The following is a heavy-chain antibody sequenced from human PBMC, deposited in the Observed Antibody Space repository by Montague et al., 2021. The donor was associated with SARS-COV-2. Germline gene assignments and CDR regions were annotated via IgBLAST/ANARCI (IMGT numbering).Heavy chain of an antibody. CDR1: GGSISSSTYY. V-gene: IGHV4-39*01. J-gene: IGHJ4*02. Sequence: SETLSLTCTVSGGSISSSTYYWAWIRQPPGKGLEWIGSMYYRGSTYYNPSLKGRVFISVDTTKKQLSLTLTSVTAADTAVYYCATQEDPSGWIPGPFDFWGQGSLVSVSS. CDR2: MYYRGST. CDR3: ATQEDPSGWIPGPFDF. D-gene: IGHD6-19*01.